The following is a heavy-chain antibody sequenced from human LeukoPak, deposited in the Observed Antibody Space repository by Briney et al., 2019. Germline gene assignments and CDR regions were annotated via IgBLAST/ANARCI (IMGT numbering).Heavy chain of an antibody. CDR3: ARVPYGGSASLFDY. D-gene: IGHD6-6*01. J-gene: IGHJ4*02. Sequence: SETLSLTCTVSCVSISSYYWSWLRQPPGKGLEWIGYIYSSGGTHYTPSLKSRVTISVDTSKNQFSLKLRSVTAADTAYYYCARVPYGGSASLFDYWGQGTLVTVSS. CDR2: IYSSGGT. V-gene: IGHV4-59*01. CDR1: CVSISSYY.